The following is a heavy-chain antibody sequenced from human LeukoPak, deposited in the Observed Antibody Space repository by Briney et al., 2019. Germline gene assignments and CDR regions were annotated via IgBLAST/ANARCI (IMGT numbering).Heavy chain of an antibody. CDR1: GYSISSGYY. V-gene: IGHV4-38-2*01. J-gene: IGHJ6*03. Sequence: SETLSLTCAVSGYSISSGYYWGWIRQPPGKGLEWIGSIYHSGSTYYNPSLKSRVTISVDTSKNQFSLKLSSVTAADTAVYYCARTEQVDYYMDVWGKGTTVTVPS. D-gene: IGHD1-14*01. CDR3: ARTEQVDYYMDV. CDR2: IYHSGST.